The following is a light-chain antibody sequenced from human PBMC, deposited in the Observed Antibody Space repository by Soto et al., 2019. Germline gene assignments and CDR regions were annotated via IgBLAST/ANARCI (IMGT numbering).Light chain of an antibody. CDR2: HES. CDR1: QRLISSH. V-gene: IGKV3-20*01. CDR3: QQYGSSPRT. J-gene: IGKJ1*01. Sequence: EIVLTQSPGTLSLSPRVRATLSYRASQRLISSHIVWYQQNPGQAPRLRIHHESSRATGISDRFTGSGSGTDFTLTITTLEPEDFAVYYCQQYGSSPRTFGLGTKVE.